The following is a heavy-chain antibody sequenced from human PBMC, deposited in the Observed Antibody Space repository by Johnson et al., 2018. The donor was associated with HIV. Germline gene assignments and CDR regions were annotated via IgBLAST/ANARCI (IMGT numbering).Heavy chain of an antibody. J-gene: IGHJ3*02. CDR2: ISSSGSTI. CDR1: GFTFSDYY. Sequence: QVQLVESGGGVVQPGRSLRLSCAASGFTFSDYYMSWIRQAPGKGLEWVSYISSSGSTIYYAGSVKGRFTISRDNAKNSLYLPMHSLRDEDTAVYYCARVIDQYVDSILDDGFDIWGQVTMVPVSS. CDR3: ARVIDQYVDSILDDGFDI. D-gene: IGHD3-22*01. V-gene: IGHV3-11*04.